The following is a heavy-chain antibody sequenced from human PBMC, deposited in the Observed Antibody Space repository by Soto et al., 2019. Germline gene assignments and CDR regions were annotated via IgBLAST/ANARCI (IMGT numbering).Heavy chain of an antibody. Sequence: ETLSLTCTVSGGSISSYYWSWIRQPPGKGLEWIGYIYYSGSTNYNPSLKSRVTISVDTSKNQFSLKLSSVTAADTAVYYCARGGSDSSWYARHNWFDPWGQGTLVTVSS. V-gene: IGHV4-59*01. D-gene: IGHD6-13*01. CDR1: GGSISSYY. CDR2: IYYSGST. CDR3: ARGGSDSSWYARHNWFDP. J-gene: IGHJ5*02.